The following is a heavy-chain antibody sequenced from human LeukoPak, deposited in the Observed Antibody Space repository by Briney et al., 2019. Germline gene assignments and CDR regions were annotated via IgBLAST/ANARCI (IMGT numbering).Heavy chain of an antibody. CDR3: AKDRITMIVATFDY. Sequence: PGGSLRLSCAASGFTFNNYALSWVRQAPGKGLEWVSAISGSGGSTYYADSVKGRFTISRDNSKNTLYLQMNSLRAEDTAVYYCAKDRITMIVATFDYWGQGTLVTVSS. J-gene: IGHJ4*02. D-gene: IGHD3-22*01. CDR2: ISGSGGST. V-gene: IGHV3-23*01. CDR1: GFTFNNYA.